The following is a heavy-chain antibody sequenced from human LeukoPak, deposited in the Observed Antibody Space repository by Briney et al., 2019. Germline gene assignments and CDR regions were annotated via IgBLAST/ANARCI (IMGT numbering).Heavy chain of an antibody. D-gene: IGHD1-26*01. CDR1: GGSISSGSYY. J-gene: IGHJ6*03. Sequence: SQALSLTCTVSGGSISSGSYYWSWIRQPAGKGLEWIGRIYTSGSTNYNPSLKSRVTISVDTSKNQFSLKLSSVTAADTAVYYCARGTSGSYHYYYYMDVWGKGTTVTISS. CDR3: ARGTSGSYHYYYYMDV. CDR2: IYTSGST. V-gene: IGHV4-61*02.